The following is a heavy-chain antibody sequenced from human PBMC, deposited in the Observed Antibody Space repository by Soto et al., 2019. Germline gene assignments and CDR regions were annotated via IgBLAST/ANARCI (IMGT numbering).Heavy chain of an antibody. Sequence: DVQLVESGGGLVQPGGSLRLSCGASGFTFSDHHMNWVRQAPGKGLEWVGRVRRKAEGSSTEYAAPVQGRFTISRDDSKTSVFLHMNGLKAEDTAVYYCVGESFYRLDYWGQGTLVTVSS. J-gene: IGHJ4*02. CDR2: VRRKAEGSST. CDR1: GFTFSDHH. V-gene: IGHV3-72*01. D-gene: IGHD3-10*01. CDR3: VGESFYRLDY.